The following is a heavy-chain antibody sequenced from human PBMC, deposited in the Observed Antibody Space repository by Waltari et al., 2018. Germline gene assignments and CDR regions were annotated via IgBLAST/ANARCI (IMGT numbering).Heavy chain of an antibody. J-gene: IGHJ4*02. Sequence: EVQLVESGGGLVQPGGSLRLSCAVSGFTFSTSSMTWVRQAPGKGLEWVANIKQDGTEKYYVDSVKGRFSISRDNGKNLLYLHMNSPRADDTAVYYCARDEMHRTTWYHFWGQGTQVTVSS. D-gene: IGHD6-13*01. CDR1: GFTFSTSS. CDR3: ARDEMHRTTWYHF. CDR2: IKQDGTEK. V-gene: IGHV3-7*04.